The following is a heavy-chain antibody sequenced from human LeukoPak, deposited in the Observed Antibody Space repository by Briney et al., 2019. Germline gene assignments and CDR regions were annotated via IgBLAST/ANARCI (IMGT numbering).Heavy chain of an antibody. J-gene: IGHJ4*02. D-gene: IGHD2-2*01. CDR1: GFTFSSYF. CDR3: ARYCSGTSCYSGLDS. CDR2: ITGGVGST. V-gene: IGHV3-23*01. Sequence: GGSLRLSCAASGFTFSSYFMTGVRQAPGKGLEWGSTITGGVGSTYYADSVKGRFTISRDNSKNTLYLQMNSLRAEDTAVYYCARYCSGTSCYSGLDSWGQGTLVTVSS.